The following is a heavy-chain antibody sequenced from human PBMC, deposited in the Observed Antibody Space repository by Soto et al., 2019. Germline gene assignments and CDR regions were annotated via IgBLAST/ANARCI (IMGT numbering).Heavy chain of an antibody. V-gene: IGHV1-18*01. Sequence: QVQLVQSGAEAKKPGASVKVSCQASGYTFTNYAISWVRQAPGQGLEWMGWISASTRNTDQAQNFQGRVTMTIDTSTNTANMELRSLRSDDTAVYYCARCYCRVGSCYACWHFDLWGRGTLVTVSS. CDR3: ARCYCRVGSCYACWHFDL. J-gene: IGHJ2*01. CDR1: GYTFTNYA. D-gene: IGHD2-15*01. CDR2: ISASTRNT.